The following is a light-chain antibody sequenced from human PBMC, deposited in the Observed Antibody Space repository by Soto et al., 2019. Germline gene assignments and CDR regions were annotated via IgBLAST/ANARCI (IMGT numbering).Light chain of an antibody. J-gene: IGKJ4*01. CDR1: QSLSGW. V-gene: IGKV1-5*03. CDR3: QQFGSSVT. CDR2: KTS. Sequence: DIQMTQSPSTLSASVGDRVTITCRASQSLSGWLAWYQQKPGKAPKLLIYKTSSLESGVPSRFSGSGSGTDFTLIISRLEPEDFAVYYCQQFGSSVTFGGGTKVEIK.